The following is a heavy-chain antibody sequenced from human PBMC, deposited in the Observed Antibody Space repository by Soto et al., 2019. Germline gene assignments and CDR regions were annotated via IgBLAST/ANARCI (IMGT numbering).Heavy chain of an antibody. D-gene: IGHD2-21*01. V-gene: IGHV1-69*13. Sequence: GASVKVSCKASGGTFSSYAISWVRQAPGQGLEWMGGIIPIFGTANYAQKFQGRVTITADESTSTAYMELSSLRSEDTATYYCARVNVANYGMDVWGQGTTVTVSS. CDR3: ARVNVANYGMDV. J-gene: IGHJ6*02. CDR2: IIPIFGTA. CDR1: GGTFSSYA.